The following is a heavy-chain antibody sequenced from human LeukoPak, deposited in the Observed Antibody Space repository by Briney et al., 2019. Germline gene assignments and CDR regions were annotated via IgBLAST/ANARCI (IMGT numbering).Heavy chain of an antibody. J-gene: IGHJ4*01. D-gene: IGHD3-16*01. CDR3: KRERDWGSSNCVAYFFDS. CDR1: GFTFSSYG. V-gene: IGHV3-21*01. CDR2: ITGNSKYV. Sequence: PGGSLSLSCEASGFTFSSYGMDWVRQAPGKGLEWVSSITGNSKYVWYEDSVKGRFTISRDNAKNSLYLQINSLRAEDTAVYYCKRERDWGSSNCVAYFFDSWGQGTLVTVSS.